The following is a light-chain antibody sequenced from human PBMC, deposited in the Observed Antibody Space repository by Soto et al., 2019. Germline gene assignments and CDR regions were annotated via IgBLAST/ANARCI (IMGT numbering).Light chain of an antibody. CDR1: SSDVGGYNY. CDR2: EVS. J-gene: IGLJ3*02. CDR3: QVWDSRSEQVV. V-gene: IGLV2-14*01. Sequence: QLVLTQPASVSGSPGQSITISCTGSSSDVGGYNYVSWYQQHPGKAPKLMIYEVSNRPSGIPERFAGSNSGNTATLTISRVEAGDEADYYCQVWDSRSEQVVFGGGTKLTVL.